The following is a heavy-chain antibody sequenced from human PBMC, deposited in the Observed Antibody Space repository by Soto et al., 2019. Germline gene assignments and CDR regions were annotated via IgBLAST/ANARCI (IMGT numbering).Heavy chain of an antibody. CDR3: ARDRVRGGGPCDY. V-gene: IGHV4-59*01. CDR2: IYYSGST. CDR1: GGSISSYY. D-gene: IGHD3-16*01. Sequence: SETLSLTCTVSGGSISSYYWSWVRQPPGKGLEWIGYIYYSGSTNYNPSLKSRVTISVDTSKNQFSLKLSAVTAADTAVYYCARDRVRGGGPCDYWGQGTLVTVSS. J-gene: IGHJ4*02.